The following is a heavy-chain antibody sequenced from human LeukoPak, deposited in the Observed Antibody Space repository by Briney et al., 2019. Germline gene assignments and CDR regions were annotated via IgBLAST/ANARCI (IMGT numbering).Heavy chain of an antibody. J-gene: IGHJ4*02. CDR1: GGSVSSGSYY. CDR2: IYYSGST. V-gene: IGHV4-61*01. Sequence: SETLSLTCTVSGGSVSSGSYYWGWIRQPPGKGLEWIGYIYYSGSTNYNPSLKSRVTISVDTSKNQFSLKLSSVTAADTAVYYCARGQYYYDSSGPEYYFDYWGQGTLVTVSS. D-gene: IGHD3-22*01. CDR3: ARGQYYYDSSGPEYYFDY.